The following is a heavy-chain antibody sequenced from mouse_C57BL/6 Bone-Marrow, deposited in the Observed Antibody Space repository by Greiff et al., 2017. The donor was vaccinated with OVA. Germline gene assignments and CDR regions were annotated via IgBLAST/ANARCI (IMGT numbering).Heavy chain of an antibody. CDR3: ARWSFDY. Sequence: EVKLVESGGGLVKPGGSLKLSCAASGFTFSDYGMHWVRQAPEKGLEWVAYISSGSSTIYYADTVTGRFTISRDNAKNTLFRQMTSLRSEDTAMYYCARWSFDYWGQGTTLTVSS. CDR1: GFTFSDYG. CDR2: ISSGSSTI. V-gene: IGHV5-17*01. J-gene: IGHJ2*01.